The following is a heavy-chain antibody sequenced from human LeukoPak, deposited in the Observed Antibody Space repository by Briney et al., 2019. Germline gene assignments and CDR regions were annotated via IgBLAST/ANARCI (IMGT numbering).Heavy chain of an antibody. CDR1: GFTFSSYA. D-gene: IGHD4-23*01. CDR2: ISGSGGST. Sequence: GGSLRLSCAAPGFTFSSYAMSWVRQAPGKGLEWVSAISGSGGSTYYADSVKGRFTISGDNSKNTLYLQMNSLRAEDTAVYHCAKDRVFYGGAFDIWGQGTMVTVS. CDR3: AKDRVFYGGAFDI. V-gene: IGHV3-23*01. J-gene: IGHJ3*02.